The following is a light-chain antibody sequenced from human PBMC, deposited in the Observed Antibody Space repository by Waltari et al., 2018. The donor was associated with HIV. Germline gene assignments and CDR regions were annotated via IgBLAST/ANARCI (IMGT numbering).Light chain of an antibody. CDR3: QQFSSFSGT. CDR2: KAS. CDR1: QNISNW. V-gene: IGKV1-5*03. J-gene: IGKJ1*01. Sequence: DIQMTQSPSTLSASVGDRVSFTCRASQNISNWLAWYQQKPGQAPKLLLYKASTLESGVPSRFSGSGSGTEFTLTISSLQPDDFATYFCQQFSSFSGTFSQGTKVEIK.